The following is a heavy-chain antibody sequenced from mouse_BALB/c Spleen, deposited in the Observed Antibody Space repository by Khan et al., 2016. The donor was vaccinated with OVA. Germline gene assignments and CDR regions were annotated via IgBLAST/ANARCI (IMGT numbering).Heavy chain of an antibody. CDR3: AKDRGYYAADY. CDR2: IWGDGNT. V-gene: IGHV2-3*01. Sequence: QVRLQQSGPGLVAPSQSLSITCTVSGFSLTSYGVSWVRQPPGQGLEWLGVIWGDGNTNFHSALSSRLSISKDNSKSQVFLKLNSLQTDDTATDYCAKDRGYYAADYWGQGTSVTVSS. J-gene: IGHJ4*01. CDR1: GFSLTSYG.